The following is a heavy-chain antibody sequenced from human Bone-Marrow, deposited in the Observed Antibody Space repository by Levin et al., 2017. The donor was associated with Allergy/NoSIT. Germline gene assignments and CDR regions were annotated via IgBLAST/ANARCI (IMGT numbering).Heavy chain of an antibody. Sequence: GGSLRLSCAASGFTFSSYAMHWVRQAPGKGLEWVAVISYDGSNKYYADSVKGRFTISRDNSKNTLYLQMNSLRAEDTAVYYCARDRVPGGYDYVWGSYWGQGTLVTVSS. D-gene: IGHD3-16*01. CDR1: GFTFSSYA. J-gene: IGHJ4*02. CDR3: ARDRVPGGYDYVWGSY. V-gene: IGHV3-30-3*01. CDR2: ISYDGSNK.